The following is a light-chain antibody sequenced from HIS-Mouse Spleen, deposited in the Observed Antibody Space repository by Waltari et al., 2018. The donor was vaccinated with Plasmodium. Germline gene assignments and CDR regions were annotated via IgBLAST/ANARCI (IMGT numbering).Light chain of an antibody. CDR3: QQRSNWPRVLT. CDR2: DAS. Sequence: EIVLTPSPATLSLSPGERATLSCMASQRVSSYLAWYQQKPGQAPRLLIYDASNRATGIPARFSGSGSGTDFTLTISSLEPEDFAVYYCQQRSNWPRVLTFGGGTKVEIK. CDR1: QRVSSY. V-gene: IGKV3-11*01. J-gene: IGKJ4*01.